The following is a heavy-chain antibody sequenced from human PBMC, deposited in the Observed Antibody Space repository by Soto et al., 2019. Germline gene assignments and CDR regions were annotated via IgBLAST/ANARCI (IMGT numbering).Heavy chain of an antibody. V-gene: IGHV3-23*01. J-gene: IGHJ4*02. CDR1: GFIFSSYA. Sequence: EVQLLESGGGLIQPGGSLRLSCAASGFIFSSYAMSWVRQAPGKGLEWVSSISGIGHSTYYADSVKGRCTISRDNSKNTLYLQMNSLRAEDTAVYYCAKRIMATIGHFDSWGQGTLVTVSS. D-gene: IGHD5-12*01. CDR3: AKRIMATIGHFDS. CDR2: ISGIGHST.